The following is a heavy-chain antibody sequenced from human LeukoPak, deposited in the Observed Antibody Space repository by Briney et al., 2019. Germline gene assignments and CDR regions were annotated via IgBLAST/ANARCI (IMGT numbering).Heavy chain of an antibody. D-gene: IGHD3-22*01. CDR3: ARGGYYDYAGFDY. CDR1: GGSISSYY. J-gene: IGHJ4*02. CDR2: IYYSGST. Sequence: SETLSLTCTVSGGSISSYYWSWIRQPPGKGLEWIGYIYYSGSTNYNPSLKSRVTISVDTSKNQFSLKLSSVTAADTAVYYCARGGYYDYAGFDYWGQGTLVTVSS. V-gene: IGHV4-59*08.